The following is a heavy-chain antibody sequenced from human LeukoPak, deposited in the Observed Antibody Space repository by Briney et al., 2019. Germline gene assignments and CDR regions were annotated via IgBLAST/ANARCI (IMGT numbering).Heavy chain of an antibody. D-gene: IGHD2-2*01. V-gene: IGHV1-8*03. J-gene: IGHJ4*02. CDR2: MNPNSGNT. CDR1: GYTFTSYD. CDR3: ARGSQALGYCSRTSCYGGLFYY. Sequence: ASVKVSCKASGYTFTSYDINWVRQATGQWLEWMGWMNPNSGNTGYAQKFQGRVTITRNTSISTAYMEPSSLRSEDTAVYYCARGSQALGYCSRTSCYGGLFYYWGQGTLVTVSS.